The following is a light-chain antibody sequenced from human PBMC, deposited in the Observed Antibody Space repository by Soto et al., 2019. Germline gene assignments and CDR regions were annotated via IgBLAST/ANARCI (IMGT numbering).Light chain of an antibody. CDR3: QQYNNWPPA. Sequence: EIGMTQSPATLSVYPGERATLSCRASQSVSSNLAWYQQKPGQAPRLLIYGASTRATGIPARSSGSGSGTEFTLTISSLQSEDFAVYYCQQYNNWPPAFGQGTRLEIK. CDR2: GAS. J-gene: IGKJ5*01. CDR1: QSVSSN. V-gene: IGKV3-15*01.